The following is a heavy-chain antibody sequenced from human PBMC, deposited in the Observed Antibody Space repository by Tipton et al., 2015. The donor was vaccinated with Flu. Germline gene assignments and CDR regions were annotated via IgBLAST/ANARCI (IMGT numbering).Heavy chain of an antibody. CDR1: GFTFSSYE. D-gene: IGHD3-10*01. Sequence: GSLRLSCAASGFTFSSYEMNWVRQAPGKGLEWVSYISSSGSTIYYADSVKGRFTISRDNAKNSLYLQMNSLRAEDTAAYYCAREQKAHYYGSGTHFDYWGQGTLVTVSS. J-gene: IGHJ4*02. CDR2: ISSSGSTI. V-gene: IGHV3-48*03. CDR3: AREQKAHYYGSGTHFDY.